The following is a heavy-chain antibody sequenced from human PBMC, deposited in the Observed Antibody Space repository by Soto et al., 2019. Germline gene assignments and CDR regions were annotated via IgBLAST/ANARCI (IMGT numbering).Heavy chain of an antibody. Sequence: QVQLQESGPGLVKPSETLSLTCTVSGGSISSYYWSWIRQPPGKGLEWIGYIYYSGSTNYNPSLKRRVTISVDTSKNQFSLKLRSVTAADTAVYYCARRYGTVFDFWGQGTLVTVSS. D-gene: IGHD6-13*01. CDR1: GGSISSYY. CDR2: IYYSGST. V-gene: IGHV4-59*01. CDR3: ARRYGTVFDF. J-gene: IGHJ4*02.